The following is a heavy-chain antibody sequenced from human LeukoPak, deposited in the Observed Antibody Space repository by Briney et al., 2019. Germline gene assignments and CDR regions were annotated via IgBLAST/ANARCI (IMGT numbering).Heavy chain of an antibody. Sequence: GASVKVSCKASGYTFINYGISWVRQAPGQGLEWMGWVSAYADNTNYVQKFQGRVTMTTDTSTSTAYMELRGLRSDDTAIYYCARDCIGCHGFDYWGQGTLVTVSS. CDR3: ARDCIGCHGFDY. V-gene: IGHV1-18*01. D-gene: IGHD2-15*01. CDR1: GYTFINYG. J-gene: IGHJ4*02. CDR2: VSAYADNT.